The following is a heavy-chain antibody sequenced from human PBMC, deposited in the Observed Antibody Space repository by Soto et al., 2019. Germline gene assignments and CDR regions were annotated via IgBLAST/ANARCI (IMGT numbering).Heavy chain of an antibody. Sequence: GGSLRLSCAASGFTFSSYSMNWVRQAPGKGLEWVSSISSSSSYIYYVDSVKGRFTISRDNAKNSLYLQMNSLRAEDTAVYYCARVREGGVAGVDFDYWGQGTLVTVSS. CDR1: GFTFSSYS. D-gene: IGHD6-19*01. CDR2: ISSSSSYI. CDR3: ARVREGGVAGVDFDY. V-gene: IGHV3-21*01. J-gene: IGHJ4*02.